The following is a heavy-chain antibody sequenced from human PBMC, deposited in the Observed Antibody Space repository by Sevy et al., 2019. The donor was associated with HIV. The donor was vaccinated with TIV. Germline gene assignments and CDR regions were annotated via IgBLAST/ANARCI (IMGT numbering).Heavy chain of an antibody. Sequence: GGSLRLSCAASGFTFSSYDMHWVRQATGKGLEWVSAIVTAGDPNYPGSVRGRFTISRENAKNSLYLQMNSLSAGDTAVYYCARGAVWAVAGTWGKLGYWGQGTLVTVSS. CDR2: IVTAGDP. V-gene: IGHV3-13*05. J-gene: IGHJ4*02. D-gene: IGHD6-19*01. CDR3: ARGAVWAVAGTWGKLGY. CDR1: GFTFSSYD.